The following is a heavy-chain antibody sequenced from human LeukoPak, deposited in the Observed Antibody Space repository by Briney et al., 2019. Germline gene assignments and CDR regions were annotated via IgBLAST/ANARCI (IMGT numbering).Heavy chain of an antibody. V-gene: IGHV3-23*01. CDR1: GFTFSSYA. CDR2: LIGSSGST. D-gene: IGHD5-12*01. CDR3: AKGAYDYIEMGYFDS. Sequence: PGGSLRLSCAASGFTFSSYAMNWVRQAPGKGLEWVSILIGSSGSTDYADSVKGRFTISRDTSKNTLFLQMNSLRAEDTAIYYCAKGAYDYIEMGYFDSWGQGTLVTVSS. J-gene: IGHJ4*02.